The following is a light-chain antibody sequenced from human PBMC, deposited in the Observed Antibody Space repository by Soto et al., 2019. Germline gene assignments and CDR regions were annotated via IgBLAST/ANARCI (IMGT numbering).Light chain of an antibody. CDR2: GAS. Sequence: IVLTQSPGTLSLSPGDRATLSCRASQSVSSSDLAWYQQKPGQAPRLLIYGASTRATGIPDRFSGSGSGTDFTLTISRLEPEDFAVYYCQQYGGSPLYTFGQGTKLEIK. V-gene: IGKV3-20*01. J-gene: IGKJ2*01. CDR1: QSVSSSD. CDR3: QQYGGSPLYT.